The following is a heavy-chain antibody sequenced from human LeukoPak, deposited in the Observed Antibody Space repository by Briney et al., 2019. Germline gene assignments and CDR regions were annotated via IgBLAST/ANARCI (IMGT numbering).Heavy chain of an antibody. V-gene: IGHV3-23*01. CDR1: GFTVSAYA. Sequence: GGSLRLSCAASGFTVSAYAMAWVGQAPGKGLEWVSTIYDDNTYYADSVKGRFAISTDNSKNTLYLQMSSLRVEDTAVYFCAARKVRGVWFYLDYWGQGTLVTVSS. CDR3: AARKVRGVWFYLDY. D-gene: IGHD3-10*01. J-gene: IGHJ4*02. CDR2: IYDDNT.